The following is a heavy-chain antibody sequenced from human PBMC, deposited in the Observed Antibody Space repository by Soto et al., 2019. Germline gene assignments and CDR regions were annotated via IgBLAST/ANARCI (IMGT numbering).Heavy chain of an antibody. CDR2: ISSSSSTI. J-gene: IGHJ3*02. CDR3: ARDMFAPFGHPGTYDAFDI. D-gene: IGHD3-10*01. Sequence: GGSLRLSCAASGFTFSSYSMNWVRQAPGKGLEWVSYISSSSSTIYYADSVKGRFTISRDNAKNSLYLQMNSLRDEDTAVYYCARDMFAPFGHPGTYDAFDIWGQGTMVTVSS. V-gene: IGHV3-48*02. CDR1: GFTFSSYS.